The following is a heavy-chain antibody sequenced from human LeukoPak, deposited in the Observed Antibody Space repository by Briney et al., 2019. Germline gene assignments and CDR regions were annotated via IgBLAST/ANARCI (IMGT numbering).Heavy chain of an antibody. V-gene: IGHV3-30*18. J-gene: IGHJ4*02. CDR1: GFTFSSYG. D-gene: IGHD6-19*01. CDR2: ISYDGSNK. Sequence: GGSLRLSCAASGFTFSSYGMHWVRQAPGKGLEWVAVISYDGSNKYYADSVKGRFTISRDNSKNTLYLQMNSLRAEDTAVYYCAKEGIAVAGMDDYYFDYWGQGTLVTVSS. CDR3: AKEGIAVAGMDDYYFDY.